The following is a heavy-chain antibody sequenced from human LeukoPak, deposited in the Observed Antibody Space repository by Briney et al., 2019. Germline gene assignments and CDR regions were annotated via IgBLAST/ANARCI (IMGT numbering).Heavy chain of an antibody. CDR1: GGSFSGYY. J-gene: IGHJ3*02. D-gene: IGHD1-26*01. CDR3: ARFVGSAWLAFDI. CDR2: IHYSGNT. Sequence: PSETLSLTCAVSGGSFSGYYWSWIRQPPGKGMECIGYIHYSGNTNYTPSLKSRVTISADTTKNQFFLKLSSVAAADTAVYFCARFVGSAWLAFDIWGQGIMVAASS. V-gene: IGHV4-59*01.